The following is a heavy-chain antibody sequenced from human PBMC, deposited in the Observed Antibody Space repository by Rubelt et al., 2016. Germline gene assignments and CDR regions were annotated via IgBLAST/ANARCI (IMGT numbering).Heavy chain of an antibody. CDR1: GYTFTSYG. J-gene: IGHJ3*02. Sequence: QVQLVQSGAEVKKPGASVKVSCKASGYTFTSYGISWVRQAPGQGLEWMGWISAYNGNTNYAQKLQGRVTMTTDTATSTGYMELRILRSDDTAVYYCARDRTWLVPGLDAFDIWGQGTMVTVSS. V-gene: IGHV1-18*01. D-gene: IGHD6-19*01. CDR2: ISAYNGNT. CDR3: ARDRTWLVPGLDAFDI.